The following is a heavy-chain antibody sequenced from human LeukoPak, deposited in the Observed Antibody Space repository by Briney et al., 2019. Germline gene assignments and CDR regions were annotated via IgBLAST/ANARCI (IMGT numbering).Heavy chain of an antibody. Sequence: SETLSLTCTVSGGSISSYYWSWIRQPPGKGLEGIGYIYYSGSTNYNPSLKSRVTISVDTSKNQFSLKLSSVTAADTAVYYCARAKNLITMVRGVILGAFDIWGQGTMVTVSS. D-gene: IGHD3-10*01. CDR1: GGSISSYY. V-gene: IGHV4-59*01. CDR2: IYYSGST. J-gene: IGHJ3*02. CDR3: ARAKNLITMVRGVILGAFDI.